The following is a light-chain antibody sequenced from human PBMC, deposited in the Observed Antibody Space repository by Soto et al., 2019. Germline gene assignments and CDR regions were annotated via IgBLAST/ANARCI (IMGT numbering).Light chain of an antibody. CDR2: DIS. CDR3: QPYLDWPLT. CDR1: QSLATN. J-gene: IGKJ4*01. V-gene: IGKV3-15*01. Sequence: EIVMTQSPVTLSVAPEERVTLSCRASQSLATNLTWYQQKPGQTPRLVIYDISARASGIPGRFSGSGFGTEFTLTISSLQPEDSAVYYCQPYLDWPLTFGGGTKVEI.